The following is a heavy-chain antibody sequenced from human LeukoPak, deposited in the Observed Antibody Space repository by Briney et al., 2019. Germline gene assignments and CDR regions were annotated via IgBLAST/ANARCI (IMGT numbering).Heavy chain of an antibody. Sequence: ASVKVSCKASGYTFTSYDINWVRQAPGKGLEWMGGFDPEDGETIYAQKFQGRVTMTEDTSTDTAYMELSSLRSEDTAVYYCATVMPGYCSSTSCYSIDYWGQGTLVTVSS. V-gene: IGHV1-24*01. D-gene: IGHD2-2*01. CDR2: FDPEDGET. J-gene: IGHJ4*02. CDR3: ATVMPGYCSSTSCYSIDY. CDR1: GYTFTSYD.